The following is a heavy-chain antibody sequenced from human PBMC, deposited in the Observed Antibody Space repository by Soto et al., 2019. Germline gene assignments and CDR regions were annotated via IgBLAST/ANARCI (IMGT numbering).Heavy chain of an antibody. CDR1: GFNFSSHV. V-gene: IGHV3-23*01. CDR2: ISTGGGST. D-gene: IGHD6-25*01. Sequence: EVQLLESGGGLVQPGGSLRLSCAASGFNFSSHVMSWVRQAPGKGLEWVSGISTGGGSTDYADSVKGRFTISRDNSKNTLHLQMKSLRAEDTAVYYCARSREIIASAGSFDYWGQGTLVNVSS. J-gene: IGHJ4*02. CDR3: ARSREIIASAGSFDY.